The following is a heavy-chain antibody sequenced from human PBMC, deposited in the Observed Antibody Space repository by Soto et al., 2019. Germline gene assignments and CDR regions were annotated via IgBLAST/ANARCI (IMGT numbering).Heavy chain of an antibody. CDR1: GFTFSSYA. Sequence: EVQLLESGGGLVQPGGSLRLSCAASGFTFSSYAMSWVRQAPGKGLEWVSAISGSGVSTYYADSVKGRFTISRDNSKNALYLQMNSLRAEDTAVYYCAKEEGYSSGWTPFDYWGQGTLVTVSS. D-gene: IGHD6-19*01. CDR3: AKEEGYSSGWTPFDY. V-gene: IGHV3-23*01. CDR2: ISGSGVST. J-gene: IGHJ4*02.